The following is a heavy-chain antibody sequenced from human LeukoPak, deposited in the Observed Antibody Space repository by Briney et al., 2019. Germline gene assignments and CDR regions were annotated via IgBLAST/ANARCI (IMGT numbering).Heavy chain of an antibody. V-gene: IGHV4-4*07. CDR2: IYTSGST. J-gene: IGHJ6*03. CDR1: GGSISSYY. D-gene: IGHD4-11*01. Sequence: PSETLSLTCTASGGSISSYYWSWIRQPAGKGLEWIGRIYTSGSTNYNPSLKSRVTISVDKSKNQFSLKLSSVTAADTAVYYCARDPPPDYSNSNYYYYMDVWGKGTTVTVSS. CDR3: ARDPPPDYSNSNYYYYMDV.